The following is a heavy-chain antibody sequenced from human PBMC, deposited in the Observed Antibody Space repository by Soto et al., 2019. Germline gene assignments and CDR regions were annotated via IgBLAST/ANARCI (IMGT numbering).Heavy chain of an antibody. CDR3: ARGDFVVVPAAMTPSYYYYYMDV. Sequence: ASVKVSCKASGYTFTSYDINWVRQATGQGHEWMGCMNPNSGNTGYAQKFQGRVTMTRNTSISTAYLELSSLRFEDTAVYYCARGDFVVVPAAMTPSYYYYYMDVWGKGTTVTVSS. J-gene: IGHJ6*03. V-gene: IGHV1-8*01. D-gene: IGHD2-2*01. CDR2: MNPNSGNT. CDR1: GYTFTSYD.